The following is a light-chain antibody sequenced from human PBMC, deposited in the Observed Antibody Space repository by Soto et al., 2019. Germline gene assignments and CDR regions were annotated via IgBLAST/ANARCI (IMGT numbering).Light chain of an antibody. CDR2: KAS. CDR1: QTISSW. CDR3: QHYNSYSEA. V-gene: IGKV1-5*03. J-gene: IGKJ1*01. Sequence: DIQMTQVPSTLSGSVGDRVTIACRASQTISSWLAWYQQKPGKAPKLLIYKASTLKSGVPSRFSGSGSGTEFTLTISSLQPDDFAIYYCQHYNSYSEAFGQGTKVDIK.